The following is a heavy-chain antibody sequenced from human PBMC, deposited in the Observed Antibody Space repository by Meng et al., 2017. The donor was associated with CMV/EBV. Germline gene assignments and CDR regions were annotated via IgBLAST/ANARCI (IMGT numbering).Heavy chain of an antibody. V-gene: IGHV4-30-4*08. CDR3: ARDNRRGGVDY. J-gene: IGHJ4*02. CDR1: GGSISSGDYY. CDR2: IYYSGST. Sequence: GELQRAGPGLVKPSQTLSLTCTVSGGSISSGDYYWSWIRQPPGKGLEWIGYIYYSGSTYYNPSLKSRVTISVDTSKNQFSLKLSSVTAADTAVYYCARDNRRGGVDYWGQGTLVTVSS. D-gene: IGHD3-3*01.